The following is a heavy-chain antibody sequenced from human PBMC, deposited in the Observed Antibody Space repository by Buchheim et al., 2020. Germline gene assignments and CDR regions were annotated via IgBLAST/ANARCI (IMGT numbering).Heavy chain of an antibody. CDR2: ISVSGGST. CDR3: AKRNTAMFFDY. Sequence: EVQLLESGGGLVQPGGSLRLSCVASEFTFNNSGMSWARQAPGKGLEWVSGISVSGGSTSYADSVKGRFTISRDNSKNILYLQMNSLRAEDTAVYYCAKRNTAMFFDYWGQGTL. V-gene: IGHV3-23*01. CDR1: EFTFNNSG. D-gene: IGHD5-18*01. J-gene: IGHJ4*02.